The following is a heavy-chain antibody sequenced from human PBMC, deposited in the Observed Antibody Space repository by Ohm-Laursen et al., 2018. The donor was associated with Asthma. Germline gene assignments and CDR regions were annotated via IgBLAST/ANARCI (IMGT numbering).Heavy chain of an antibody. CDR2: ISTASSFI. D-gene: IGHD1-26*01. CDR3: ARIGPEWGLPGREYSLHH. J-gene: IGHJ1*01. CDR1: GYTFSRYS. Sequence: SLRLSCTASGYTFSRYSIHWVRQIPGKGLEWVASISTASSFIYYADSVRGRFTTSRDNARNSVYLQMNSLRAEDTALYYCARIGPEWGLPGREYSLHHWGEGTLVTVPS. V-gene: IGHV3-21*01.